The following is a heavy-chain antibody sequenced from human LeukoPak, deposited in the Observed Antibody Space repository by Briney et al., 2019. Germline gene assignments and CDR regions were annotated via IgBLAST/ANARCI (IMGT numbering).Heavy chain of an antibody. V-gene: IGHV3-74*01. CDR2: MNSDGSST. CDR1: GFTFSSYW. CDR3: ARDLADYYDSSGIDY. J-gene: IGHJ4*02. Sequence: GGSLRLSCAASGFTFSSYWMHWVRQAPGKGLVWVSRMNSDGSSTSYADSVKGRFTISRDNAKNTLYLQMNSLRAEDTAVYYCARDLADYYDSSGIDYWGQGTLVTVSS. D-gene: IGHD3-22*01.